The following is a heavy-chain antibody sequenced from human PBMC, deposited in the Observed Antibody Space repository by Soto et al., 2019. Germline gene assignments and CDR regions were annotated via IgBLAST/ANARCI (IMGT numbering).Heavy chain of an antibody. J-gene: IGHJ4*02. Sequence: SETLSLTCTVSGGSISSGGYYWSWIRQHPGKGLEWIGYIYYSGSTYYNPSLKSRVTISVDTSKNQFSLKLSSVTAADTAVYYCARGKVPISCSSSSHYFDYWGQGTLVTVSS. CDR2: IYYSGST. CDR1: GGSISSGGYY. CDR3: ARGKVPISCSSSSHYFDY. V-gene: IGHV4-31*03. D-gene: IGHD6-6*01.